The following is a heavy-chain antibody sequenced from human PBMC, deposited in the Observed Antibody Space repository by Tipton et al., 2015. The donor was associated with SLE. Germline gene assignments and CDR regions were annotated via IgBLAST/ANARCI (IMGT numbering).Heavy chain of an antibody. CDR3: AREDGSGSYSVDY. D-gene: IGHD3-10*01. CDR2: ISSNGGST. J-gene: IGHJ4*02. CDR1: GFTFSSYA. Sequence: SLRLSCSASGFTFSSYAMHWVRQAPGKGLEYVSAISSNGGSTYYADSVKGRFTISRDNAKNSLYLQMNSLRAEDTAVYYCAREDGSGSYSVDYWGQGTLVTVSS. V-gene: IGHV3-64*04.